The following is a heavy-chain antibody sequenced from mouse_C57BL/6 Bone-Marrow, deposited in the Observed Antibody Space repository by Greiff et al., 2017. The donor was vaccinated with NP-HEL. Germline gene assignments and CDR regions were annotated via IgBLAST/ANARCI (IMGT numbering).Heavy chain of an antibody. CDR2: IYPRSGNT. D-gene: IGHD1-1*01. J-gene: IGHJ4*01. CDR1: GYTFTSYG. CDR3: ARWGYYGSRGARDY. Sequence: VMLVESGAELARPGASVKLSCKASGYTFTSYGISWVQQRTGQGLEWIGEIYPRSGNTYYNEKFKGKATLTADKSSSTAYMELRSLTSEDSAVYFCARWGYYGSRGARDYWGQGTSVTVSS. V-gene: IGHV1-81*01.